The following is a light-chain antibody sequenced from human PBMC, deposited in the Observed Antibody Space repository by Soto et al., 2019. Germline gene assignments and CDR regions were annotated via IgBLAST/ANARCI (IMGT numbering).Light chain of an antibody. CDR2: EVS. CDR1: SGDVGGYNY. Sequence: QSVRTQPASVSGSPGQSITISCTVTSGDVGGYNYVSWYQQHPGKAPKLMIYEVSNRPSGVSNRFSGSKSGNTASLTISGLQAEDEADYYCSSYTSSSTRVFGTGTKVTVL. CDR3: SSYTSSSTRV. J-gene: IGLJ1*01. V-gene: IGLV2-14*01.